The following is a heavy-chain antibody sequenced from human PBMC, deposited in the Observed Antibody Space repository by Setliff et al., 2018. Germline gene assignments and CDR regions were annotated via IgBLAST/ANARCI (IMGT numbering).Heavy chain of an antibody. Sequence: GGSLRLSCAASGFTFDSYGMHWVHQAPGEGLEWVAFIRFDGSTKYYADSVKGRFTISGDTAKNSRYLQMNSLRAEDSAVYYCASYYYGSGSSYIPPHFDYWGLGTLVTVSS. J-gene: IGHJ4*02. D-gene: IGHD3-10*01. CDR3: ASYYYGSGSSYIPPHFDY. CDR2: IRFDGSTK. CDR1: GFTFDSYG. V-gene: IGHV3-30*02.